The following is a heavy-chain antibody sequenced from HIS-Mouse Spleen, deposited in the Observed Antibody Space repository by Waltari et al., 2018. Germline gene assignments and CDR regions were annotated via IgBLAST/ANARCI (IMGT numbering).Heavy chain of an antibody. CDR1: GFTFSSYG. CDR2: ISYDGSNK. Sequence: QVQLVESGGGGVKPGRSLRLSCAAPGFTFSSYGMHWGRQAPGKGLEWVAVISYDGSNKYYADSVKGRFTISRDNSKNTLYLQMNSLRAEDTAVYYCAKGGSTTVTAFDIWGQGTMVTVSS. J-gene: IGHJ3*02. D-gene: IGHD4-17*01. V-gene: IGHV3-30*18. CDR3: AKGGSTTVTAFDI.